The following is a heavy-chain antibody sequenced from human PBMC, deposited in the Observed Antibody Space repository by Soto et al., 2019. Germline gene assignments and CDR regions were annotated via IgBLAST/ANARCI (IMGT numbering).Heavy chain of an antibody. V-gene: IGHV3-21*01. Sequence: GGSLRLSCAASGFTFSSYSMNWVRQAPGKGLEWVSSISSSSSYIYYADSVKGRFTISRDNAKNSLYLQMNSLRAEDTAVYYCASIGGGAAAGTAPLDYWGQGTLVTVSS. CDR3: ASIGGGAAAGTAPLDY. CDR1: GFTFSSYS. D-gene: IGHD6-13*01. J-gene: IGHJ4*02. CDR2: ISSSSSYI.